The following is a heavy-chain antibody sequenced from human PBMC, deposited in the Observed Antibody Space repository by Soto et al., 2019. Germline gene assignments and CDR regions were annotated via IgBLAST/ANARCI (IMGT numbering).Heavy chain of an antibody. J-gene: IGHJ6*03. V-gene: IGHV3-21*01. CDR3: ARLYSSSPDYYYYMDV. CDR2: ISSSSSYI. D-gene: IGHD6-13*01. Sequence: EVQLVESGGGLVKPGGSLRLSCAASGFTFSSYSMNWVRQAPGKGLEWVSSISSSSSYIYYADSVKGRFTISRDNAKNSLYLQMNCLRAEDTAVYYCARLYSSSPDYYYYMDVWGKGTTVTVSS. CDR1: GFTFSSYS.